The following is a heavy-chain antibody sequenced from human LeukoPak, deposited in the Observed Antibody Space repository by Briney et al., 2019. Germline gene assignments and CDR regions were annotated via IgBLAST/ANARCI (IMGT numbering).Heavy chain of an antibody. CDR3: ARDHDYDSSGYYYVHEYFQH. D-gene: IGHD3-22*01. CDR2: INSDGSST. V-gene: IGHV3-74*01. J-gene: IGHJ1*01. CDR1: GFTFSSYW. Sequence: GGSLRLSCAASGFTFSSYWMHWVRQAPGKGLVWVSRINSDGSSTSYADSVKGRFTISRDNAKNTLYLQMNSLRAEDTAVYYCARDHDYDSSGYYYVHEYFQHWGQGTLVTVSS.